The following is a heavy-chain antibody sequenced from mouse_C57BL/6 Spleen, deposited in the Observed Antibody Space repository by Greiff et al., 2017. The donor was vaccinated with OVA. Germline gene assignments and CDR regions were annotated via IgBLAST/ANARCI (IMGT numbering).Heavy chain of an antibody. CDR2: INPNNGGT. V-gene: IGHV1-26*01. D-gene: IGHD4-1*01. CDR3: ARETGSLYYFDY. Sequence: VQLQQSGPELVKPGASVKISCKASGYTFTDYYMNWVKQSHGKSLEWIGDINPNNGGTSYNQKFKGKATLTVDKSSSTAHMELRSLTSEDSAVYYCARETGSLYYFDYWGQGTTLTVSS. CDR1: GYTFTDYY. J-gene: IGHJ2*01.